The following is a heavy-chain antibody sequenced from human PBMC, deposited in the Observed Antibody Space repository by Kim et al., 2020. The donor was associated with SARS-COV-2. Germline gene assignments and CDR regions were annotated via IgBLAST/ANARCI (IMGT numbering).Heavy chain of an antibody. CDR3: ARVFDY. J-gene: IGHJ4*02. CDR2: YSGST. Sequence: YSGSTNYHPSLRSRVTISVDTSKNQFSLKLSSGTAADTAVYYCARVFDYWGQGTLVTVSS. V-gene: IGHV4-59*01.